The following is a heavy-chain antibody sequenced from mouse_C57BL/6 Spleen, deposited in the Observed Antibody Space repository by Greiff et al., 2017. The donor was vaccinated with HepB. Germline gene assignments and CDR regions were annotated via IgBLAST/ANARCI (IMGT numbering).Heavy chain of an antibody. D-gene: IGHD2-9*01. J-gene: IGHJ3*01. CDR2: ISSGSSTI. V-gene: IGHV5-17*01. Sequence: EVHLVESGGGLVKPGGSLKLSCAASGFTFSDYGMHWVRQAPEKGLEWVAYISSGSSTIYYADTVKGRFTISRDNAKNTLFLQMTSLRAGDTAMYYCARPYYGYDDHRPWFAYWGQGTLVTVSA. CDR3: ARPYYGYDDHRPWFAY. CDR1: GFTFSDYG.